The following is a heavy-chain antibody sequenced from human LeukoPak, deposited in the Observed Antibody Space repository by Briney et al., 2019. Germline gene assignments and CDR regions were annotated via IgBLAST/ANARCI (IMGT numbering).Heavy chain of an antibody. J-gene: IGHJ4*02. V-gene: IGHV4-39*01. CDR1: GGSIRSSYYY. D-gene: IGHD3-22*01. Sequence: SETLSLTCTVSGGSIRSSYYYWGWIRQPPGKGLEWIGSIYDSGSTYYNPSLKSRVTISVDTSKNQFSLKLSSVTAADTAVYYCARVRRYYDSSGYYGYWGQGTLVTVSS. CDR2: IYDSGST. CDR3: ARVRRYYDSSGYYGY.